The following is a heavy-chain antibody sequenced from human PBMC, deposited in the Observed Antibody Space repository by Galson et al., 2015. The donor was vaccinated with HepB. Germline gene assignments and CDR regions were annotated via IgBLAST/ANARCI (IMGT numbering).Heavy chain of an antibody. J-gene: IGHJ4*02. CDR3: TRLTVTRQQRDY. CDR1: GFTFSGSA. D-gene: IGHD4-17*01. V-gene: IGHV3-73*01. Sequence: SLRLSCAASGFTFSGSAMHWVRQASGKGLEWVGRIRSKANSYATAYAASVKGRFTISRDDSKNTAYLQMNSLKTEDTAVYYCTRLTVTRQQRDYWGQGTLVTVSS. CDR2: IRSKANSYAT.